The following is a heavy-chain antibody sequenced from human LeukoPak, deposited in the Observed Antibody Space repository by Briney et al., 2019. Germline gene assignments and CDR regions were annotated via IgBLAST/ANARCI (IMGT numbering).Heavy chain of an antibody. CDR2: IYYRGTT. Sequence: SETLSLTCTFSGGSISSSSYYWGWIRQPPGKGLEWIGSIYYRGTTYYNPSLKSRVTISVDTSKNQFSLKLSSVTAGDTAVYYCARLTEGNTYGHEGTFDYWGQGTLVTVSS. CDR1: GGSISSSSYY. D-gene: IGHD5-18*01. J-gene: IGHJ4*02. CDR3: ARLTEGNTYGHEGTFDY. V-gene: IGHV4-39*01.